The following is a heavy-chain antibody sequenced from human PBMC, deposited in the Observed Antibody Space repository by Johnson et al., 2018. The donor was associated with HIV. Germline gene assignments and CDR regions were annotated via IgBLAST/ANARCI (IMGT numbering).Heavy chain of an antibody. CDR3: ARVLWDYGEEAAFDI. CDR1: GFTFSSYL. V-gene: IGHV3-7*01. CDR2: IKQDGSEK. Sequence: VQLVESGGGLVQPGGSLRLSCAASGFTFSSYLMSWVRQAPGKGLEWVANIKQDGSEKYYVDSVKGRFTISRDNAKNSLYLQMNSLRAEDTAVYYCARVLWDYGEEAAFDIWGQGTMVTVSS. J-gene: IGHJ3*02. D-gene: IGHD4-17*01.